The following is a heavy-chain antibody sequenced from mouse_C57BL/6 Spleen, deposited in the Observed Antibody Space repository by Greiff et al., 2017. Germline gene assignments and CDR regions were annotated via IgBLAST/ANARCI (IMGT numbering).Heavy chain of an antibody. Sequence: QVQLQQSGPELVKPGASVKISCKASGYAFSSSWMNWVKQRPGKGLEWIGRFYPGDGDTNYNGKFKGKATLTADKSSSTAYMQLSSLTSEDSAVYFCARYKMVTSSFDYGGQGTTLTVSS. D-gene: IGHD2-2*01. CDR3: ARYKMVTSSFDY. J-gene: IGHJ2*01. CDR2: FYPGDGDT. CDR1: GYAFSSSW. V-gene: IGHV1-82*01.